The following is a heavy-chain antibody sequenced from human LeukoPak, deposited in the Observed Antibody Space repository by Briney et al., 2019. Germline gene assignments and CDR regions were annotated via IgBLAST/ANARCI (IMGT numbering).Heavy chain of an antibody. CDR1: GFTFSSYS. Sequence: GGSLRLSCAASGFTFSSYSMNWVRQAPGKGLEWVSSISSSDNYIYSADSVKGRFTISRDNAKNSLYLQMNSLRAEDTAVYYCARDLSSSGWYDGYYFDYWGQGTLVTVSS. CDR3: ARDLSSSGWYDGYYFDY. J-gene: IGHJ4*02. D-gene: IGHD6-19*01. CDR2: ISSSDNYI. V-gene: IGHV3-21*01.